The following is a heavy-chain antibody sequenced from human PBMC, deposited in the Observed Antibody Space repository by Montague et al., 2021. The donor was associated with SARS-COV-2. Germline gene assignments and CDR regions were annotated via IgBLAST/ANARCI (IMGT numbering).Heavy chain of an antibody. CDR2: IYTSGST. CDR1: GDSISSYY. D-gene: IGHD4-11*01. Sequence: SETLPLTCTVAGDSISSYYWSWIRQQAGKGLEWIGRIYTSGSTTYNPSLKSQVTMSLATSKNQFSLQLSSVTAADTAVYYCARDHMTTVFIVYYYGMDVWGQGTTVTVSS. CDR3: ARDHMTTVFIVYYYGMDV. V-gene: IGHV4-4*07. J-gene: IGHJ6*02.